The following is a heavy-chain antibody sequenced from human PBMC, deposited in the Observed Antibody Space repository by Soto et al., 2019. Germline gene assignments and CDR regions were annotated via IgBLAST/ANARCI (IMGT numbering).Heavy chain of an antibody. CDR2: IIPIFGTA. Sequence: VASVKVSCKASGGTFSSYAISWVRQAPGQGLEWMGGIIPIFGTANYAQKFQGRVTITADKSTSTAYMELSSLRSEDTAVYYCAVGNWNYVDYWDQGTLVTVSS. J-gene: IGHJ4*02. CDR3: AVGNWNYVDY. V-gene: IGHV1-69*06. CDR1: GGTFSSYA. D-gene: IGHD1-20*01.